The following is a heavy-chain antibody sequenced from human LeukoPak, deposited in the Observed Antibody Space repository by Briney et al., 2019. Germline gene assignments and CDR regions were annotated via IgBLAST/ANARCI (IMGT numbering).Heavy chain of an antibody. D-gene: IGHD4-23*01. V-gene: IGHV3-15*01. CDR1: GFTLSHAW. Sequence: PGGSLRLSCAASGFTLSHAWMSWVRQAPGKGLEWVGRIKSETDGGTTDYAAPVKGRFTISRDDSKNTLYLQMSSLRAEDTAVYYCTTIRTTGGTSFYTWFDPWGQGTLVAVSS. J-gene: IGHJ5*02. CDR2: IKSETDGGTT. CDR3: TTIRTTGGTSFYTWFDP.